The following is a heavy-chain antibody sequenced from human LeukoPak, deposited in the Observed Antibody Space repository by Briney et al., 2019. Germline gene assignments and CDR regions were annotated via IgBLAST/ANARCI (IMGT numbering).Heavy chain of an antibody. Sequence: PSETLSLTCTVSGGSISSSSYYWGWIRQPPGKGLEWIGSIYHGGSTYYNPSLTSRVTISVDTSKNQFSLKMTSVTAADTAVYYCARFQVSGNYFDFWGQGTLVTVSS. J-gene: IGHJ4*02. CDR1: GGSISSSSYY. CDR2: IYHGGST. V-gene: IGHV4-39*07. CDR3: ARFQVSGNYFDF. D-gene: IGHD6-19*01.